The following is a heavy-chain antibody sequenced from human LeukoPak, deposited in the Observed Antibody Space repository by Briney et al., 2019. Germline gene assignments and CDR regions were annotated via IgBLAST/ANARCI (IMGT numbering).Heavy chain of an antibody. V-gene: IGHV3-23*01. J-gene: IGHJ4*02. CDR3: AKDLYMVRGVINPFDY. D-gene: IGHD3-10*01. Sequence: PGGSLRLSCAASGFTFSSYSMNWVRQAPGKGLEWVSAISGSGGSTYYADSVKGRFTISRDNSKNTLYLQMNSLRAEDTAVYYCAKDLYMVRGVINPFDYWGQGTLVTVSS. CDR2: ISGSGGST. CDR1: GFTFSSYS.